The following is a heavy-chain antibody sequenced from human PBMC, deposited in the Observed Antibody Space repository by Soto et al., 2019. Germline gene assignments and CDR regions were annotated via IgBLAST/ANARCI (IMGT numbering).Heavy chain of an antibody. CDR2: IYYTGSA. D-gene: IGHD6-13*01. Sequence: QVQLQESGPGLVKPSQTLSLTCTVSGASIRSGFHWSWIRQHPVKGLEWIGYIYYTGSAYSNPSLKRRVAISVDTSKNQFSLRLSSVTAADTAVYYCVRLGDSSYYFDYWGQGTLVTVSS. J-gene: IGHJ4*02. CDR3: VRLGDSSYYFDY. V-gene: IGHV4-31*03. CDR1: GASIRSGFH.